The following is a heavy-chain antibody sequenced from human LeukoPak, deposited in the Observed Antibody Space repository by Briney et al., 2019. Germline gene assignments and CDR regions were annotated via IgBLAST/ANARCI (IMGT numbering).Heavy chain of an antibody. D-gene: IGHD6-13*01. J-gene: IGHJ3*02. CDR3: ARGSSRGYAFDI. V-gene: IGHV1-69*13. CDR1: GGTFSSYA. CDR2: IIPIFGTA. Sequence: GASVTVSCKASGGTFSSYAISWVRQAPGQGLEWMGGIIPIFGTANYAQKFQGRVTITAHESPSTAYMELISLRSEDTAVYYCARGSSRGYAFDIWGQGTMVTVSS.